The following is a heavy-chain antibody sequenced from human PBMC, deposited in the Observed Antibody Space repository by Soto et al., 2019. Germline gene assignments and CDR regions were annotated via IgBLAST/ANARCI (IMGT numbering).Heavy chain of an antibody. D-gene: IGHD1-1*01. V-gene: IGHV4-30-4*01. CDR3: ARVLPLKTGTTHYYYGMDV. J-gene: IGHJ6*02. CDR1: GGSISSGDYY. CDR2: IYYSGST. Sequence: QVQLQESGPGLVKPSQTLSLTCTVSGGSISSGDYYWSWIRQPPGKGLEWIGYIYYSGSTYYNPSLKSRVTISVDTSKNQFSLKLSSVTAADTAVYYCARVLPLKTGTTHYYYGMDVWGQGTTVTVSS.